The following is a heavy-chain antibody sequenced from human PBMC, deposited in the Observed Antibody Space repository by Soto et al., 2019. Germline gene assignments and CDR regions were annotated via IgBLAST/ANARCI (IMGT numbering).Heavy chain of an antibody. CDR2: INPSGGST. Sequence: GASVKVSCKASGHTFTSYYMHWVRQAPGQGLEWMGIINPSGGSTSYAQKFQGRVTMTRDTSTSTVYMELSSLRSEDTAVYYCARDKDDYVWGSYRQSDAFDIWGQGTMVTVSS. CDR1: GHTFTSYY. J-gene: IGHJ3*02. D-gene: IGHD3-16*02. CDR3: ARDKDDYVWGSYRQSDAFDI. V-gene: IGHV1-46*01.